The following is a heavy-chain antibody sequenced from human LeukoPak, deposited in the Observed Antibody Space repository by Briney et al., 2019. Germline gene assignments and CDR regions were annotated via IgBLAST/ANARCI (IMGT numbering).Heavy chain of an antibody. D-gene: IGHD2-21*01. J-gene: IGHJ3*02. CDR3: ARGRITFAQDFARESDAFDI. V-gene: IGHV4-34*01. CDR2: INHSGGT. Sequence: SETPSLTCAVYGGSFRAYYWSWIRQPPGKGLEWIGEINHSGGTNYNPSLESRITISVDTSKNQFSLHLSSVTAADTAAYYCARGRITFAQDFARESDAFDIWGQGTMVTVSS. CDR1: GGSFRAYY.